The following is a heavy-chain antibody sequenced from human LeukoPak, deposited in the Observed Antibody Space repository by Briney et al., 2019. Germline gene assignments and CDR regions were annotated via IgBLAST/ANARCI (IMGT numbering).Heavy chain of an antibody. Sequence: PSETLSLTCTVSGGSISSYYWSWIRQPPGKGLEWIGYVYYSGSTNYNPSLKSRVTISVDTSKNQFSLKLSSVTAADTAVCYCASTRYYDYVWGSYRPLYYFDYWGQGTLVTVSS. CDR2: VYYSGST. J-gene: IGHJ4*02. D-gene: IGHD3-16*02. V-gene: IGHV4-59*01. CDR1: GGSISSYY. CDR3: ASTRYYDYVWGSYRPLYYFDY.